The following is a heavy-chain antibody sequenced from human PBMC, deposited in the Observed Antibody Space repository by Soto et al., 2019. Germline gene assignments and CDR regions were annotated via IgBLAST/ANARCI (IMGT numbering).Heavy chain of an antibody. D-gene: IGHD2-21*02. CDR3: AREAYCGGDCYAIDY. V-gene: IGHV4-59*01. J-gene: IGHJ4*02. CDR1: GGSISSYY. CDR2: IYYSGST. Sequence: ETLSLTCTVSGGSISSYYWSWIRQPPGKGLEWIGYIYYSGSTNYNPSLKSRVTISVDTSKNQFSLKLSSVTAADTAVYYCAREAYCGGDCYAIDYWGQGTLVTVSS.